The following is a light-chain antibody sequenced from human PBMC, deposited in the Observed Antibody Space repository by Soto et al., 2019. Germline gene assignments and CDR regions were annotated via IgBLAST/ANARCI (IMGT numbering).Light chain of an antibody. CDR1: TSNLGAGYD. CDR3: QAYDYTLTASV. V-gene: IGLV1-40*01. J-gene: IGLJ3*02. Sequence: QSVLTQPPSVSGSPGQRVTLSCTGNTSNLGAGYDVHWYQQLPGAAPKLVIFGNRNRPSGVPERFSGSKSGTSASLAITGLQAEDEAYYYCQAYDYTLTASVFGGGTQLTVL. CDR2: GNR.